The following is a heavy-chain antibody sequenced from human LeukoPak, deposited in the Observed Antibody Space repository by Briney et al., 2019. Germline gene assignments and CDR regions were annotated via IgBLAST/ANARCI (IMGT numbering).Heavy chain of an antibody. CDR1: GYTFTGYY. Sequence: GASVKVSCKASGYTFTGYYMHWVRQAPGQGLEWMGWINPNSGGTNYAQKFQGRVTMTRDTSISTAYMELSRLRSDDTAVYYCASPASYCSGGSCYSYGFDYWGQGTLVTVSS. CDR3: ASPASYCSGGSCYSYGFDY. V-gene: IGHV1-2*02. CDR2: INPNSGGT. D-gene: IGHD2-15*01. J-gene: IGHJ4*02.